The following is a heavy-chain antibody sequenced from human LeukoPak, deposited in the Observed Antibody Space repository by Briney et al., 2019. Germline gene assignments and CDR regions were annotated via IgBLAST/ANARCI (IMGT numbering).Heavy chain of an antibody. CDR2: IWYDGSNK. CDR3: ARGPWYFDL. Sequence: GGSLRLSCAASGFTFSSYGMHWVRQAPGKGLEWVAVIWYDGSNKYYADFVKGRFTISRDNAKNTLYLQMNSLRAEDTAVYYCARGPWYFDLWGRGTLVTVSS. V-gene: IGHV3-33*01. J-gene: IGHJ2*01. CDR1: GFTFSSYG.